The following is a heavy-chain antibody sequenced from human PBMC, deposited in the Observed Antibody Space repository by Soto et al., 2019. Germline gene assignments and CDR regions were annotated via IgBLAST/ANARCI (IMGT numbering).Heavy chain of an antibody. V-gene: IGHV3-53*01. CDR3: ARDYYYGSGNYYRADYYHYGMDV. Sequence: GGSLRLSCAASGFTVTSYYMSWVRQAPGKGLEWVSLIYTGGNTNYADSVKGRFTISRDNSKNTLYLQMNSLRAEDAAVYYCARDYYYGSGNYYRADYYHYGMDVWGQGTTVTVSS. CDR2: IYTGGNT. D-gene: IGHD3-10*01. CDR1: GFTVTSYY. J-gene: IGHJ6*02.